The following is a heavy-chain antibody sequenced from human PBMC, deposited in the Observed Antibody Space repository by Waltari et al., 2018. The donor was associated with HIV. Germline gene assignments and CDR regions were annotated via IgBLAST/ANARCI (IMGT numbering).Heavy chain of an antibody. J-gene: IGHJ5*02. V-gene: IGHV1-2*02. D-gene: IGHD3-22*01. CDR1: GYTFTDYS. CDR3: ARVFRGTVNYFDSRLGH. Sequence: QVQLVQSGAEVKKPGASVKVSYKASGYTFTDYSMPWVRQAPGQGLEWMGWINPNSGGTRYAEKFQGRVTMTRDTSISTAYMELSRLRFDDTAVYYCARVFRGTVNYFDSRLGHWGQGTLVTVSS. CDR2: INPNSGGT.